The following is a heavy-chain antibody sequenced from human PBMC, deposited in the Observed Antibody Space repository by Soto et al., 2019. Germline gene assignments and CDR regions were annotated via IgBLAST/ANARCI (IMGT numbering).Heavy chain of an antibody. V-gene: IGHV3-49*03. CDR3: TRELRYFDWEVDAFDI. CDR2: IRSKAYGGTT. J-gene: IGHJ3*02. Sequence: GSLRLSCTASGFTFGDYAMSWFRQAPGKGLEWVGFIRSKAYGGTTEYAASVKGRFTISRDDSKSIAYLQMNSLKTEDTAVYYCTRELRYFDWEVDAFDIWGQGTMVTVSS. D-gene: IGHD3-9*01. CDR1: GFTFGDYA.